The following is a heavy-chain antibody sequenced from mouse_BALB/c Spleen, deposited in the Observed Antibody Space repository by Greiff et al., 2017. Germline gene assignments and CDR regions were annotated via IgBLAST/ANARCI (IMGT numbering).Heavy chain of an antibody. CDR1: GYTFTSYW. D-gene: IGHD2-1*01. CDR2: IFPGTGTT. J-gene: IGHJ3*01. V-gene: IGHV1S132*01. Sequence: QVQLQQSGAELVKPGASVKLSCKTSGYTFTSYWIQWVKQRPGQGLGWIGEIFPGTGTTYYNEKFKGKATLTIDTSSSTAYMQLSSLTSEDSAVYFCARRGIYYGAYWGQGTLVTVSA. CDR3: ARRGIYYGAY.